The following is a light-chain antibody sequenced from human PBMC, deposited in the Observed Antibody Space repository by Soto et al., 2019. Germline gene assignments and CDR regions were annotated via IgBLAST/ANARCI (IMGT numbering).Light chain of an antibody. V-gene: IGKV1-5*03. J-gene: IGKJ2*01. CDR1: QSIHTW. CDR2: KAS. CDR3: QQYNSHPYT. Sequence: DFQMTQSPSTLSASVGDSVTITCRASQSIHTWLAWYQQKPGRTPKLLIYKASVLESGVPSRFSGSRSGTEFTLTISTLQPDDFATYYGQQYNSHPYTFGRGTKLQIK.